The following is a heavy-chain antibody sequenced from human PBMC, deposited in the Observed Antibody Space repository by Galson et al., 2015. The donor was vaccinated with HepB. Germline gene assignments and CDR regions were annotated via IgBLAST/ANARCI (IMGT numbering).Heavy chain of an antibody. D-gene: IGHD6-13*01. CDR2: ISSDGSNR. CDR3: AREGYSSTWYSPAADY. J-gene: IGHJ4*02. V-gene: IGHV3-30*14. CDR1: GFTFSSYA. Sequence: SLRLSCAASGFTFSSYAMHWVRQAPGKGLDWVAVISSDGSNRYSADSVKGRFTISRDNSKSTLYLQMSSLRTEDTALYYCAREGYSSTWYSPAADYWGQGTLVTVSS.